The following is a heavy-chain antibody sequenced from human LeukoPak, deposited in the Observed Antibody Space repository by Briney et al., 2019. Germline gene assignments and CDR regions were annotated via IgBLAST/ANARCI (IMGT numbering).Heavy chain of an antibody. Sequence: KPSETLSLTCTVSGGSVSSNIYYWNWLRQPPGKGLEWIGYIYSSESTNYNPSLKSRVTISVDTSKNQFALKLTSLTAADTAVYYCAREDSSGYLGYGGQGTLVTVSS. CDR3: AREDSSGYLGY. V-gene: IGHV4-61*01. J-gene: IGHJ4*02. CDR1: GGSVSSNIYY. D-gene: IGHD3-22*01. CDR2: IYSSEST.